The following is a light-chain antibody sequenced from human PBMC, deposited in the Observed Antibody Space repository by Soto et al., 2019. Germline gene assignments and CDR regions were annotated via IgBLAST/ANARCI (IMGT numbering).Light chain of an antibody. J-gene: IGLJ2*01. CDR2: RNN. Sequence: QSVLTQPPSASGAPGQRVTISCSGSSSNVGSNYLYWYQQLPGTAPKLLIYRNNQRPSGVPDRFSGSKSGTSASLAISGLRSEDEADYYCTAWDDSLRGRVFGGGTQLTVL. CDR1: SSNVGSNY. CDR3: TAWDDSLRGRV. V-gene: IGLV1-47*01.